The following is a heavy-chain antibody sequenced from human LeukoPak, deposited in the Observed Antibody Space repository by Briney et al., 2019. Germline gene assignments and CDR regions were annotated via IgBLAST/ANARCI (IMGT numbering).Heavy chain of an antibody. V-gene: IGHV4-39*07. Sequence: SETLSLTCTVSGGSVSSSSYYWGWIRQPPGKGLEWIGSGYYSGYTYLNPSLKSRVTISVDTSKNQFSLKLSSVTAADTAVYYCARARGYSGYAYFDYWGQGTLVTVSS. D-gene: IGHD5-12*01. J-gene: IGHJ4*02. CDR1: GGSVSSSSYY. CDR2: GYYSGYT. CDR3: ARARGYSGYAYFDY.